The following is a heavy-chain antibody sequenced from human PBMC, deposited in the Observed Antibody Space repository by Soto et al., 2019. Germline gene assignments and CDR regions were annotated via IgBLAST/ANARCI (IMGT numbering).Heavy chain of an antibody. CDR1: CYTFTSYG. Sequence: SSVKVSYKASCYTFTSYGISWVRQAPGQGLEWMGWISAYNGNTNYAQKLQGRVTMTTDTSTSTAYMELRSLRSDDTAVYYCARDHWWTIDYWGQGTLVIVSS. CDR2: ISAYNGNT. J-gene: IGHJ4*02. D-gene: IGHD2-15*01. V-gene: IGHV1-18*01. CDR3: ARDHWWTIDY.